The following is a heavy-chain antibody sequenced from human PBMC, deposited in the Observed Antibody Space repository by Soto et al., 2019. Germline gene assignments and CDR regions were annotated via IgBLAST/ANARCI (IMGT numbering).Heavy chain of an antibody. V-gene: IGHV4-59*01. D-gene: IGHD1-26*01. J-gene: IGHJ4*02. CDR3: ARAPRVGAADY. CDR1: GGSISSNY. Sequence: QVQLQESGPGLVKASETLSLTCTVSGGSISSNYWNWIRQPPGKGLDWIAYIHDSGSTHYSPSLKSRVTKSVDTAKHQFSLKVGSVTAADTAVYYCARAPRVGAADYWGQGTLVTVSS. CDR2: IHDSGST.